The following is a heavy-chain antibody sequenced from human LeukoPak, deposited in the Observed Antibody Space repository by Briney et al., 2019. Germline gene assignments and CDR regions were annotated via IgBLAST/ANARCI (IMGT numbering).Heavy chain of an antibody. CDR3: GRTPLVVVTKGAFDL. J-gene: IGHJ3*01. Sequence: SETLSLTCTVSGGSVSSGSYYWSWIRQPPGKGLDWNGYIHYTGTTNYNPSLKSRVTISVDTSKNQFSLKLSSVTAADTAVYYCGRTPLVVVTKGAFDLWGQGTMVTVSS. D-gene: IGHD3-22*01. V-gene: IGHV4-61*01. CDR2: IHYTGTT. CDR1: GGSVSSGSYY.